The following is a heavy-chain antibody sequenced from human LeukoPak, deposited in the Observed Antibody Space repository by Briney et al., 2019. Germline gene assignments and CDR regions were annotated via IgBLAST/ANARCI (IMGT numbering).Heavy chain of an antibody. CDR3: ARSSGYPFFDY. CDR2: ITSTSDTI. J-gene: IGHJ4*02. D-gene: IGHD3-22*01. V-gene: IGHV3-48*01. CDR1: GFTFSDYS. Sequence: GGSLRLSCEASGFTFSDYSMNWVRQAPGEGLEWLSYITSTSDTIYYADSVKGRFTSSRDNAKNSVYLQMNSLRAENTAVYYCARSSGYPFFDYWGQGTLVTVSS.